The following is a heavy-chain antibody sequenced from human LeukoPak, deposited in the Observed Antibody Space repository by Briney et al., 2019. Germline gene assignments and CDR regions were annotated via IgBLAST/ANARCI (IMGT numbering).Heavy chain of an antibody. Sequence: SETLSLTCNVSSRTISSISYFWGWLRQPPGTGLEWIGNSYYTGSIHYNPSLQSRLTISVNTSKNQFSLELSSVTAADTPVYYCARHIVRPTMLIEYWGQGILVTVSS. D-gene: IGHD3-16*01. CDR3: ARHIVRPTMLIEY. CDR2: SYYTGSI. J-gene: IGHJ4*02. V-gene: IGHV4-39*01. CDR1: SRTISSISYF.